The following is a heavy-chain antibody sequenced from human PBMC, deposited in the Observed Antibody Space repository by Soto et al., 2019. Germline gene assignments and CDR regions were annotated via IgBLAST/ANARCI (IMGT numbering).Heavy chain of an antibody. CDR2: IYWNDAE. V-gene: IGHV2-5*01. D-gene: IGHD5-12*01. CDR3: AHRRGEKAATGGYYWYFDF. Sequence: QITLKESGPTLVKPTQTLTLTCTFSGLSLTTNGVGVGWIRQPPGKALEWLSVIYWNDAERYSPSLNNRLTNTKDAAKDEGVLTMTKMDPVDRATYFGAHRRGEKAATGGYYWYFDFWGRGTLGSVSS. CDR1: GLSLTTNGVG. J-gene: IGHJ2*01.